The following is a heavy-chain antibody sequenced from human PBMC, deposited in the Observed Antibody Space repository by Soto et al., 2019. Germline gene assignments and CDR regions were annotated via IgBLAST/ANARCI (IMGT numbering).Heavy chain of an antibody. D-gene: IGHD3-3*01. CDR2: INHSGST. CDR1: GGSFSGYY. Sequence: TSETLSLTCAVYGGSFSGYYWSWIRQPPGKGLEWIGEINHSGSTNYNPSLKSRVTISVDTSKNQFSLKLSSVTAADTAVYYCARGPHYDFWSGYPNHYYYGMDVWGQGTTVTVSS. V-gene: IGHV4-34*01. CDR3: ARGPHYDFWSGYPNHYYYGMDV. J-gene: IGHJ6*02.